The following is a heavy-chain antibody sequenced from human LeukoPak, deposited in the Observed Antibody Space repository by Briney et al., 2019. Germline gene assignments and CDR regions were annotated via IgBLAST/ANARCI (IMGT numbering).Heavy chain of an antibody. Sequence: GRSLRLSCAASGFTFSSYGMHWVRQAPGKGLEWVTVIWYDGSNKYYADSVKGRFTISRDNSKNTLYLQMNSLRAEDTAVYYCVKDRYSSGWYVGDNWGQGTLVTVSS. CDR3: VKDRYSSGWYVGDN. CDR2: IWYDGSNK. J-gene: IGHJ4*02. V-gene: IGHV3-33*06. D-gene: IGHD6-19*01. CDR1: GFTFSSYG.